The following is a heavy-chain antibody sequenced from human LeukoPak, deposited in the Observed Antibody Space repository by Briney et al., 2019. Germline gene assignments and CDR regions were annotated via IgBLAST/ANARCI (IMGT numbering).Heavy chain of an antibody. CDR3: ARVPRIKFSDYTGYYGGASDI. D-gene: IGHD3-9*01. Sequence: GASVKVSCKASGYTFTGYYMHWVRQAPGQGLEWMGWFNPNSGGTNYAQKFQGRVTMTRDTSISTAYMELSRLRSDDTAVYYCARVPRIKFSDYTGYYGGASDIWGRGTMVTVSS. J-gene: IGHJ3*02. V-gene: IGHV1-2*02. CDR1: GYTFTGYY. CDR2: FNPNSGGT.